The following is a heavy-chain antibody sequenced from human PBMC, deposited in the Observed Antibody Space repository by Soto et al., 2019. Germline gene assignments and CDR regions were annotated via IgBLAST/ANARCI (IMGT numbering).Heavy chain of an antibody. Sequence: QVHLQESGPGLLKPSQTLSLTCTVSGAAVSGGGQYWNWVRQLPGKGLEWIGNIYYIGSTDYNPSLNSRLTISFDTSKNQFSLKLISVTAADTAVYYCARERVLGDGGGFDVWGQGTTVTVSS. CDR3: ARERVLGDGGGFDV. V-gene: IGHV4-31*03. J-gene: IGHJ6*02. CDR1: GAAVSGGGQY. D-gene: IGHD2-15*01. CDR2: IYYIGST.